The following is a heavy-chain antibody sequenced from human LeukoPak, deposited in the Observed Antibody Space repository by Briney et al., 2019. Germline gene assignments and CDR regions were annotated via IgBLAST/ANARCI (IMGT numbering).Heavy chain of an antibody. D-gene: IGHD3-3*01. J-gene: IGHJ4*02. Sequence: PSETLSLTCSVSGGSISNFYWSWIRQPAGKGLEWIGRIYTSGTTNYNPSLKSRVTMSVDTSKNQISLRLSPVTAADTAVYYCARGGTIFGVLTHWGQGTLATVSS. CDR1: GGSISNFY. CDR2: IYTSGTT. V-gene: IGHV4-4*07. CDR3: ARGGTIFGVLTH.